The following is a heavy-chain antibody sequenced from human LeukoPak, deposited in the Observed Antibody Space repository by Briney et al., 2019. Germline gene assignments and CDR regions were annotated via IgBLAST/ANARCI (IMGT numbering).Heavy chain of an antibody. CDR1: GFTFSSYS. CDR3: ARDEALTIFGVVIASQGIDY. Sequence: PGGSLRLSCAASGFTFSSYSMNWVRQAPGKGLVWVSSISSSSSYIYYADSVKGRFTISRDNAKNSLYLQMNSLRAEDTAVYYCARDEALTIFGVVIASQGIDYWGQGTLVTVSS. J-gene: IGHJ4*02. CDR2: ISSSSSYI. D-gene: IGHD3-3*01. V-gene: IGHV3-21*01.